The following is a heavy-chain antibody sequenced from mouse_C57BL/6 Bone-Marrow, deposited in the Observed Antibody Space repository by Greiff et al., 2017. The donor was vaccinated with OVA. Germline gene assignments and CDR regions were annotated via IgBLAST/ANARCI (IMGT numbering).Heavy chain of an antibody. J-gene: IGHJ3*01. CDR2: IDPSDSYP. CDR1: GYTFTSYW. V-gene: IGHV1-69*01. CDR3: ARGGAGFAY. Sequence: QVQLQQPGAELVMPGASVKLSCKASGYTFTSYWMHWVKQRPGQGLEWIGEIDPSDSYPNYNQKFKGKSTLTVDKSSSTAYMQISSLTSEDAAVDYCARGGAGFAYWGQGTLVTVSA.